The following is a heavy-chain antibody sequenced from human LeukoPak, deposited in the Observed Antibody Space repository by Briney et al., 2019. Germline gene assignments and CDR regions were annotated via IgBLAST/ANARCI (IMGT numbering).Heavy chain of an antibody. V-gene: IGHV4-34*01. CDR1: GGSFSGYY. CDR2: IYYSGST. Sequence: SETLSLTCAVYGGSFSGYYWSWIRQPPGKGLEWIGSIYYSGSTYYNPSLKSRVTISVDTSKNQFSLKLSSVTAADTAVYYCARVGSGWFHLDYWGQGTLVTVSS. D-gene: IGHD6-19*01. J-gene: IGHJ4*02. CDR3: ARVGSGWFHLDY.